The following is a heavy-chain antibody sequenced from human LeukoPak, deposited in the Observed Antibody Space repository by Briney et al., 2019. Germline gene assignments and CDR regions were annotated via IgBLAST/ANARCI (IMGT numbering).Heavy chain of an antibody. CDR1: GGSISSGGYS. CDR2: IYYSGST. Sequence: PSETLSLTCAVSGGSISSGGYSWSWIRQPPGKGLEWIGYIYYSGSTYYNPSLKSRVPISVDTSKNQFSLKLSSVTAADTAVYYCASETRGYFDYRGQGTLVTVSS. CDR3: ASETRGYFDY. V-gene: IGHV4-30-4*07. J-gene: IGHJ4*02. D-gene: IGHD3-10*01.